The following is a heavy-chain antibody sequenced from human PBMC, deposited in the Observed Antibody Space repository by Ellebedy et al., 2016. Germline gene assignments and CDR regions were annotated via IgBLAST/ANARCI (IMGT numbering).Heavy chain of an antibody. V-gene: IGHV3-7*01. D-gene: IGHD2-21*02. CDR3: ARGYGDSSDYFDY. Sequence: GESLKISXAASGFSVSNYWMGWVRQAPGKGLEWVANIKEDGSQTPYVESVKGRFTISRDNAKNSLYLQMNSLRAEDTAVYYCARGYGDSSDYFDYWGQGTLVTVSS. CDR1: GFSVSNYW. CDR2: IKEDGSQT. J-gene: IGHJ4*02.